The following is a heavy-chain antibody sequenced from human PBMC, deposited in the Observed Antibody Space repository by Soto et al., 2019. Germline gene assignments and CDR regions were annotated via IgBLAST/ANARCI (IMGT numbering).Heavy chain of an antibody. J-gene: IGHJ6*02. Sequence: ASVKVSCKASGYIFTAYSMHWVRQAPGQGLEWMGVVNPSGGSTNYAQKFQGRITMTRDTSTSTVYMDLSSLTSEDTAVYYCARLGYCSGGSCYSAPYYYYGMDVWGQGTTVTVSS. CDR3: ARLGYCSGGSCYSAPYYYYGMDV. D-gene: IGHD2-15*01. CDR1: GYIFTAYS. V-gene: IGHV1-46*01. CDR2: VNPSGGST.